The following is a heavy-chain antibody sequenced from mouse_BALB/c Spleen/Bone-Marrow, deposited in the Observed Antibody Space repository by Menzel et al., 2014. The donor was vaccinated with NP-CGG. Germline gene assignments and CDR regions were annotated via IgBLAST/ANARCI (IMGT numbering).Heavy chain of an antibody. CDR1: GYTFSSYW. V-gene: IGHV1-9*01. J-gene: IGHJ1*01. CDR3: AREDGLWYFDV. D-gene: IGHD1-1*01. Sequence: QVQLQQSGAELMKPGASVKISCKATGYTFSSYWIEWVKQRPGHGLEWIGEFLPGSGSTNYNEKFKGKATFTADTSSNTAYMQLSSLTSEDSAVYYCAREDGLWYFDVWGAGTTVTVSS. CDR2: FLPGSGST.